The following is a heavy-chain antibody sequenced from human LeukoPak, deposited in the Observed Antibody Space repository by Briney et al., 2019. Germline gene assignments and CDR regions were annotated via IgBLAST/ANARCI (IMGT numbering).Heavy chain of an antibody. Sequence: GGSLRFSCAAPGFRLSDHWMSWFRQAPGKGLEWVANIREDESEKKYMDSVKGRFTISRDNAKNSVFLQMNSLRGEDTAVYYCARDGRGGHNDYWGQGTLVTVSS. CDR2: IREDESEK. CDR1: GFRLSDHW. CDR3: ARDGRGGHNDY. D-gene: IGHD1-1*01. J-gene: IGHJ4*02. V-gene: IGHV3-7*01.